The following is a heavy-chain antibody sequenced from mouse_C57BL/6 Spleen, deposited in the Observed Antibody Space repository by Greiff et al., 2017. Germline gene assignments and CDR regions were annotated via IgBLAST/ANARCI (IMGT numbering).Heavy chain of an antibody. CDR2: IRNKANGYTT. V-gene: IGHV7-3*01. J-gene: IGHJ4*01. D-gene: IGHD1-1*01. CDR3: ARSLSHEGLITLDY. CDR1: GFTFTDYY. Sequence: EVQLVESGGGLVQPGGSLSLSCAASGFTFTDYYMSWVRQPPGKALEWLGFIRNKANGYTTEYSASVKGRFTISRDNSQSILYLQMNALRAEDSATYYCARSLSHEGLITLDYWGQGTSVTVSS.